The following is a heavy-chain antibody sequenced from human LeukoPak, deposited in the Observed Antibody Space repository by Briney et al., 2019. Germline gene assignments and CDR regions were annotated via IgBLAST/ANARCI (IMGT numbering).Heavy chain of an antibody. D-gene: IGHD6-13*01. CDR3: ARDPYSSSWYYYGMDV. J-gene: IGHJ6*02. CDR2: IYYSGST. CDR1: GGSISTGSYY. V-gene: IGHV4-39*07. Sequence: PSETLSLTCTVSGGSISTGSYYWGWIRQPPGKGLEWIGSIYYSGSTYCNPSLMSRVAISVDTSKNQFSLKLSSLTAADTAVYYCARDPYSSSWYYYGMDVWGQGTTVTVSS.